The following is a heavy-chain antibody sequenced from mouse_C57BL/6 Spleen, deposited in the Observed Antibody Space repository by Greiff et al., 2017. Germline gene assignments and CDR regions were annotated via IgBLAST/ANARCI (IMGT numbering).Heavy chain of an antibody. CDR3: ARGGYVGDY. J-gene: IGHJ2*01. CDR1: GYTFTDYY. D-gene: IGHD2-14*01. V-gene: IGHV1-26*01. CDR2: INPNNGGT. Sequence: EVQLQQSGPELVKPGASVKISCKASGYTFTDYYMNWVKQRPGKSLEWIGVINPNNGGTSYNQKFKCKATLTVDKSSSTAYMERRSLTSAEAAVYDCARGGYVGDYWGQGTTLTVSS.